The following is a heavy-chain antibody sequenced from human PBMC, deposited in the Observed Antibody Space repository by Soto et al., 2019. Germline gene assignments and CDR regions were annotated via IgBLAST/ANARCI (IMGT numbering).Heavy chain of an antibody. CDR2: IFTNATH. J-gene: IGHJ1*01. Sequence: SSETLSLTCTVSGGSIRDYFYWCWFRRHSAKGLEGSGSIFTNATHKYNPSLKSRVSMSVDMARNQFSLRLRAVAAADTAIYYFAREVRGGGTGIFDQGGQGSGVPVS. CDR1: GGSIRDYFY. D-gene: IGHD2-15*01. V-gene: IGHV4-4*07. CDR3: AREVRGGGTGIFDQ.